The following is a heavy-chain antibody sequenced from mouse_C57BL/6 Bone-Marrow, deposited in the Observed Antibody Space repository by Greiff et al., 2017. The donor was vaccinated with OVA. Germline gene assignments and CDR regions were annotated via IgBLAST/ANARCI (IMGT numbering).Heavy chain of an antibody. CDR1: GYTFTSYD. CDR3: ARRGYGNYYYFDY. V-gene: IGHV1-85*01. D-gene: IGHD2-10*02. J-gene: IGHJ2*01. CDR2: IYPRDGST. Sequence: VKLVESGPELVKPGASVKLSCKASGYTFTSYDINWVKQRPGQGLEWIGWIYPRDGSTKYNEKFKGKATLTVDTYSSTAYMELHSLTSEDSAVYFCARRGYGNYYYFDYWGQGTTLTVSS.